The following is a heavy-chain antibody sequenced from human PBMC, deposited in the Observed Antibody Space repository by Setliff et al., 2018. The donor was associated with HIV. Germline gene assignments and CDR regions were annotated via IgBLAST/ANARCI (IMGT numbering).Heavy chain of an antibody. CDR2: ITSNAEST. CDR1: GFTFSAYA. V-gene: IGHV3-64*02. D-gene: IGHD1-26*01. Sequence: HPGGSLRLSCAASGFTFSAYAMHWVRQAPGKGLEFVSGITSNAESTFYADSVRGRFTISRDNSKKTLYLHLGSLKPEDTAVYYCARGGATILAGFDYWGQGALVTVSS. CDR3: ARGGATILAGFDY. J-gene: IGHJ4*02.